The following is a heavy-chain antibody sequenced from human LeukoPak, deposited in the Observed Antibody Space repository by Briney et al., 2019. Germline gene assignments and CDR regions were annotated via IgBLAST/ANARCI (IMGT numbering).Heavy chain of an antibody. CDR1: GYTFTAYF. Sequence: ASVKVSCKASGYTFTAYFMHWVRQAPGQGLEWMGWISAYNGNTNYAQKLQGRVTMTTDTSTSTAYMELRSLRSDDTAVYYCARGRWWRDAFDIWGQGTMVTVSS. CDR2: ISAYNGNT. J-gene: IGHJ3*02. CDR3: ARGRWWRDAFDI. V-gene: IGHV1-18*04. D-gene: IGHD2-15*01.